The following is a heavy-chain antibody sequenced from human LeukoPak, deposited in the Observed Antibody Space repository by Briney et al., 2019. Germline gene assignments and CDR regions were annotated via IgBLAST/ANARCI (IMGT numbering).Heavy chain of an antibody. CDR1: GDSVSSNSAA. CDR2: TYYRSKWYN. CDR3: ARDPEGANWNDGVHYFDY. V-gene: IGHV6-1*01. Sequence: SQTLSLTCAISGDSVSSNSAAWNWIRQSPSRGLEWLGRTYYRSKWYNDYAVSVKSRIAINPDTSKNQFSLQLNSVTPEDTAVYYCARDPEGANWNDGVHYFDYWGQGTLVTVSS. D-gene: IGHD1-1*01. J-gene: IGHJ4*02.